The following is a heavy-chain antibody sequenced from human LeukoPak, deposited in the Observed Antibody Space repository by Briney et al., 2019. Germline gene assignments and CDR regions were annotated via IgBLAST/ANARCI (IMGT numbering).Heavy chain of an antibody. J-gene: IGHJ4*02. D-gene: IGHD5-12*01. CDR1: GFTFSSYA. Sequence: PGGSLRLSCAASGFTFSSYAMHWVRQAPGKGLEWVAVISYDGSNKYYADSVKGRFTISRDNSKNTLYLQMNSLRAEDTAVYYCVRVMATGWYKHSFDYWGQGTLVTVSS. CDR2: ISYDGSNK. CDR3: VRVMATGWYKHSFDY. V-gene: IGHV3-30-3*01.